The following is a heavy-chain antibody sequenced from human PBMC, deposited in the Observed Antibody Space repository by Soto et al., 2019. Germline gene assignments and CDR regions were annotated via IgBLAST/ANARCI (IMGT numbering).Heavy chain of an antibody. J-gene: IGHJ4*02. CDR1: GFTFTNYA. CDR3: AKPRGPTTYYFDY. Sequence: GGSLRLSCIASGFTFTNYAMNWVRQAPGKGLEWISTISSSGGNTYYTDSVRGRFTISRDNSKNTLYLQINSLRPEDTAIYYCAKPRGPTTYYFDYWGRGTPVTVSS. D-gene: IGHD1-1*01. V-gene: IGHV3-23*01. CDR2: ISSSGGNT.